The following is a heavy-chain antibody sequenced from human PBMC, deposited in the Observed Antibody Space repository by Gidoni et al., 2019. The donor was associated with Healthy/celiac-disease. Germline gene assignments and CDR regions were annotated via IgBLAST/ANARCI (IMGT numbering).Heavy chain of an antibody. J-gene: IGHJ6*02. V-gene: IGHV4-39*01. CDR1: GGSISSSSYS. D-gene: IGHD3-10*01. CDR2: IYYSGST. Sequence: QLQLQESGPGLVKPSETLSLTCPVFGGSISSSSYSWGWIRQPPGKGLEWIGSIYYSGSTYYNPSLKSRVTISVDTSKNQFSLKLSSVTAADTAVYYCARLNISPYRVRGDYYYYGMDVWGQGTTVTVSS. CDR3: ARLNISPYRVRGDYYYYGMDV.